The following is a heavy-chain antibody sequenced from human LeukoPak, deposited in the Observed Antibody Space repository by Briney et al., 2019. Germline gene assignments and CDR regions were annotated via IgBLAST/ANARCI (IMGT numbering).Heavy chain of an antibody. CDR1: GFTFSIYT. CDR2: ISSSSSTI. V-gene: IGHV3-48*01. CDR3: ARGEKSNSY. J-gene: IGHJ4*02. Sequence: GGSLRLSCAGSGFTFSIYTMNWVRHAPGKGREWVSHISSSSSTIYYADSVKGRFTISRDNAKNSLYLQMNSLRAEDTAVYYCARGEKSNSYWGQGTLVTVSS.